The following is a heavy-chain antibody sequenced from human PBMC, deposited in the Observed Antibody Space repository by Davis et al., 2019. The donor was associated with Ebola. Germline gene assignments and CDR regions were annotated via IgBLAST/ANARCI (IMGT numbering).Heavy chain of an antibody. D-gene: IGHD1-26*01. Sequence: ASVKVSCKASGYSFTNYGIGWVRQAPGQGLEWMGWINIYSGNPKYAQMLQDRVTMTTDTSTTTVFMELTNLRSDDTAVYWCARGEGAPDFWGQGTLVTVSS. CDR1: GYSFTNYG. CDR3: ARGEGAPDF. J-gene: IGHJ4*02. CDR2: INIYSGNP. V-gene: IGHV1-18*01.